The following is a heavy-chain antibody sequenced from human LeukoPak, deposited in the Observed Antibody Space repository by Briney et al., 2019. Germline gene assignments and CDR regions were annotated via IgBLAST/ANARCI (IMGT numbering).Heavy chain of an antibody. J-gene: IGHJ4*02. CDR2: ISYDGSNK. Sequence: GRSLRLSCAASGFTFSSYGMHWVRQAPGKGLECVAVISYDGSNKYYADSVKGRFTISRDNSKNTLYLQMNSLRAEDTAVYYCAKDHYYDSSGYLYWGQGTLVTVSS. CDR3: AKDHYYDSSGYLY. V-gene: IGHV3-30*18. CDR1: GFTFSSYG. D-gene: IGHD3-22*01.